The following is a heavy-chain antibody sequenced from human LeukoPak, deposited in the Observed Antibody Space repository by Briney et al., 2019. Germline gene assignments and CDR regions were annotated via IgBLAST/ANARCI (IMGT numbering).Heavy chain of an antibody. J-gene: IGHJ4*02. CDR1: GFTFSSYA. V-gene: IGHV3-23*01. CDR3: ASYDSSGYYYRRLPYYFDY. Sequence: GGSLRLSCAASGFTFSSYAMSWVRQAPGKGLEWVSAISGSGGSTYYADSVKGRFTISRDNSKNTLYLQMNSLRAEDTAVYYCASYDSSGYYYRRLPYYFDYWGQRTLVTVSS. CDR2: ISGSGGST. D-gene: IGHD3-22*01.